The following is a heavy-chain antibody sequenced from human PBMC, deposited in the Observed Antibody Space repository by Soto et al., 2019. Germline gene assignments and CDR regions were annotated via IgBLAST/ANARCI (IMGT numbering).Heavy chain of an antibody. Sequence: GGSLRLSCAASGFTFSSYDMHWVRQATGKGLEWVSAIGTAGDTYYPGSVKGRFTISRENAKNSLYLQMNSLRAGDTAVYYCARDCKRSRDGYIQGFRYFDLWGRGTLVTVSS. CDR1: GFTFSSYD. CDR3: ARDCKRSRDGYIQGFRYFDL. CDR2: IGTAGDT. V-gene: IGHV3-13*01. D-gene: IGHD5-12*01. J-gene: IGHJ2*01.